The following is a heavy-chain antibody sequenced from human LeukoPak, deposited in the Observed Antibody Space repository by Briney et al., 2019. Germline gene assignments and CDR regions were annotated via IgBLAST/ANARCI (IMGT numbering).Heavy chain of an antibody. D-gene: IGHD6-13*01. V-gene: IGHV3-7*01. CDR3: ARDSAGNDY. CDR1: GFTFSTYG. Sequence: PGGSLRLSCAASGFTFSTYGMSWVRQAPGKGLEWVANIKENGSKTYYADSVKGRFTTSRDNAKNSLYLQMNSLRAEDTAMYYFARDSAGNDYWGQGTLVTVSS. CDR2: IKENGSKT. J-gene: IGHJ4*02.